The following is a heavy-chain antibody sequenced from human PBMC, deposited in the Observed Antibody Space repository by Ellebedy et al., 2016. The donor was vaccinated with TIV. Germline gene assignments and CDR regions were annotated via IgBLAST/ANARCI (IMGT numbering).Heavy chain of an antibody. V-gene: IGHV3-20*04. D-gene: IGHD6-13*01. J-gene: IGHJ6*02. CDR3: ARLGAASATLYYGMDV. CDR2: ISWNGVNT. Sequence: GESLKISXAASGFTFDDYDMNWVRQVPGKGLEWVSGISWNGVNTGYADFVKGRFTISRDNGENSLYLQMHSLRAEDTALYYCARLGAASATLYYGMDVWGQGTTVTVSS. CDR1: GFTFDDYD.